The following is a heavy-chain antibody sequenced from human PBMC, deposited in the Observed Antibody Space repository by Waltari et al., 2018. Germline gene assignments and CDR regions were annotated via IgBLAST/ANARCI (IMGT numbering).Heavy chain of an antibody. CDR2: INHSGST. V-gene: IGHV4-34*01. CDR1: VGSFSGYY. D-gene: IGHD2-2*01. J-gene: IGHJ4*02. CDR3: ARGFSQRIPLDY. Sequence: QVQLQQWGAGLLKPSETLSLTCAVSVGSFSGYYWSWSRPPPGKGLEWIGEINHSGSTNYNPSLKSRVTISVDTSKNQFSLKLSSVTAADTAVYYCARGFSQRIPLDYWGQGTLVTVSS.